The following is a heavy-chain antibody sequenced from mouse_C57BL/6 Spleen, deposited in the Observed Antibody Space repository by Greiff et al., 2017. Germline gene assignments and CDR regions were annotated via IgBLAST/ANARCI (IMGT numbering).Heavy chain of an antibody. CDR1: GYTFTDYE. CDR2: IDPETGGT. D-gene: IGHD1-1*01. V-gene: IGHV1-15*01. CDR3: TRGLLRAMDY. Sequence: QVQLKESGAELVRPGASVTLSCKASGYTFTDYEMHWVKQTPVHGLEWIGAIDPETGGTAYNQKFKGKAILTADKSSSTAYMELRSLTSEDSAVYYCTRGLLRAMDYWGQGTSGTVSS. J-gene: IGHJ4*01.